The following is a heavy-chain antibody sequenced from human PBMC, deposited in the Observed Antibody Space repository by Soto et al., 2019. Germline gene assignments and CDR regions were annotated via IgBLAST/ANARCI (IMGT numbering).Heavy chain of an antibody. CDR2: IYYSGSA. CDR1: GGSISSSEYY. D-gene: IGHD3-10*01. CDR3: ARVSGIYYYGMDV. J-gene: IGHJ6*02. Sequence: XXTLSVRYGVSGGSISSSEYYWGWIRQPPGKGLEWIGNIYYSGSASYNPSLKSRVTISVDTSKNQVSLKLSSVTAADTAVYYCARVSGIYYYGMDVWGQGTTVTVSS. V-gene: IGHV4-39*01.